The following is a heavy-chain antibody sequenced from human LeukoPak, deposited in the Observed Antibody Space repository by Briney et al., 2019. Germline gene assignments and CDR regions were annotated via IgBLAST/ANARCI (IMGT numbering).Heavy chain of an antibody. CDR3: VRDNDDYKDDDFVYAFDI. D-gene: IGHD4-17*01. J-gene: IGHJ3*02. V-gene: IGHV3-74*01. CDR2: INEDGSIT. CDR1: GFTFRTYW. Sequence: PGGSLRLSCAVSGFTFRTYWMHWVRQVPGEGLAWVSRINEDGSITNYADSVKGRFTISRDNAKNSLYLQMNSLRDEDTAVYYCVRDNDDYKDDDFVYAFDIWGQGTMVTVSS.